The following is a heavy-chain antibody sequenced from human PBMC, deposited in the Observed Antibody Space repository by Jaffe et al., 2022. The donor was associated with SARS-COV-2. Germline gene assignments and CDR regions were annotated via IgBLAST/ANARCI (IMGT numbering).Heavy chain of an antibody. Sequence: EVQLVQSGAEVKKPGESLKISCKGSGYNFINFWIGWVRQMPGKGLEWMGIISPADSDTRYNPSFQGLVTISADKSINTAYLQWNSLKASDTAMYYCARPTMGDSSGYRWYFDLWGRGTLITVSS. J-gene: IGHJ2*01. CDR3: ARPTMGDSSGYRWYFDL. CDR1: GYNFINFW. CDR2: ISPADSDT. D-gene: IGHD3-22*01. V-gene: IGHV5-51*01.